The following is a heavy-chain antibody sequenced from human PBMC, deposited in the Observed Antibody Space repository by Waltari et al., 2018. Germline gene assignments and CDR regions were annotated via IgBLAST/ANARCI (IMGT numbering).Heavy chain of an antibody. CDR1: GGSISSSGYY. D-gene: IGHD3-10*01. J-gene: IGHJ4*02. CDR3: ARHESWSGVGNY. Sequence: QLQLQESGPGLVKPSETLSLPCTVSGGSISSSGYYWGWIRQHPGKGLEWIGSIYYRGSTYYNPSLKSRVTISVDTSKNQFSLKVSSVTAADTAVYYCARHESWSGVGNYWGQGALVTVSS. CDR2: IYYRGST. V-gene: IGHV4-39*01.